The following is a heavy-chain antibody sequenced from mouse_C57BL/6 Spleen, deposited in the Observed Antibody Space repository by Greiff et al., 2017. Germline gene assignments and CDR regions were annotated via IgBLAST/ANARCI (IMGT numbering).Heavy chain of an antibody. CDR2: ISYDGSN. CDR1: GYSITSGYY. D-gene: IGHD3-3*01. V-gene: IGHV3-6*01. J-gene: IGHJ1*03. CDR3: ARDGGPHWYFDV. Sequence: ESGPGLVKPSQSLSLTCSVTGYSITSGYYWNWIRQFPGNKLEWMGYISYDGSNNYNPSLKNRISITRYTSKNQFFLKLNSVTTEDTATYYCARDGGPHWYFDVWGTGTTVTVSS.